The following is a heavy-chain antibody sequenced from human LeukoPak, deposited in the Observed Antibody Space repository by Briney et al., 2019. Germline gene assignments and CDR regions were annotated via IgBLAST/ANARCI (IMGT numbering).Heavy chain of an antibody. J-gene: IGHJ4*02. D-gene: IGHD5-18*01. Sequence: ASVKVSCKASGYTFTSYGISWVRQAPGQGLEWMGWISAYNGNTNYAQKLQGRVTMTTDTSTSTAYMELRSLRSDDTAVYYCARRPPSPKDTAMFQFDYWGQGTPVTVSS. V-gene: IGHV1-18*01. CDR1: GYTFTSYG. CDR3: ARRPPSPKDTAMFQFDY. CDR2: ISAYNGNT.